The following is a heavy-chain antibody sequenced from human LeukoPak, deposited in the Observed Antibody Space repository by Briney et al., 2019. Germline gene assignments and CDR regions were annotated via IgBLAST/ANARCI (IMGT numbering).Heavy chain of an antibody. D-gene: IGHD6-19*01. CDR3: ARGIAVPPWGWFDP. V-gene: IGHV4-39*01. Sequence: PSETLSPTCTVSGGSISSSSYYWGWIRQPPGKGLEWIGSIYYSGSTYYNPSLKSRVTISVDTSKNQFSLKLSSVTAADTAVYYCARGIAVPPWGWFDPWGQGTLVTVSS. CDR1: GGSISSSSYY. J-gene: IGHJ5*02. CDR2: IYYSGST.